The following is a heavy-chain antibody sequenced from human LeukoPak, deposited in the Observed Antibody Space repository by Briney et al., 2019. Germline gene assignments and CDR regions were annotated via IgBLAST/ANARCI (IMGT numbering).Heavy chain of an antibody. CDR1: GFTFSNYA. J-gene: IGHJ2*01. D-gene: IGHD1-1*01. CDR2: IEKDASNT. CDR3: AKREAALLENWKFDF. V-gene: IGHV3-23*05. Sequence: GGSLRLSCAASGFTFSNYAMSWVRHAPGKMLECVSTIEKDASNTYYADSVKGRVTISSDNSKNTLYLQMNSLRAEDTAIFYCAKREAALLENWKFDFWGRGTLVTVSS.